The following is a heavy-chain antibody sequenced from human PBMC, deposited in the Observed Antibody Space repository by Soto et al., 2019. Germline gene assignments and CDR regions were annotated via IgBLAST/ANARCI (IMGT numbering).Heavy chain of an antibody. V-gene: IGHV1-18*01. CDR1: GYTFTSYG. CDR2: ISAYNGNT. Sequence: QVQLVQSGAEVQKPGASVKVSCKASGYTFTSYGISWVRQAPGQGLEWMGWISAYNGNTKYEQKLQVRVTMTTDTSTSTDYMELRSLRSDDTAVYYCASDAAVGLFDYWGQGTLVTVSS. J-gene: IGHJ4*02. D-gene: IGHD6-19*01. CDR3: ASDAAVGLFDY.